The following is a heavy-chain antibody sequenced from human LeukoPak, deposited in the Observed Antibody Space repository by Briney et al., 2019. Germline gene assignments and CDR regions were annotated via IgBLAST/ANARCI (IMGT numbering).Heavy chain of an antibody. D-gene: IGHD3-9*01. Sequence: SETLSLTCTVPGGSISSYYWSWIRQPPGKGLKWIGYIFISGTTNYNPSLKRRVTISIDTSKNQFSLKLSSVTAADTAVYYCARQTGYYGWFDSWGQGTLVTISS. J-gene: IGHJ5*01. CDR3: ARQTGYYGWFDS. CDR1: GGSISSYY. CDR2: IFISGTT. V-gene: IGHV4-4*09.